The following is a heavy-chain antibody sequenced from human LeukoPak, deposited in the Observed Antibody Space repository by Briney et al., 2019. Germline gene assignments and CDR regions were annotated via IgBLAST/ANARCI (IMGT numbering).Heavy chain of an antibody. CDR2: ISPNSGGT. Sequence: ASVKVSCKASGYTFTGYYMHWVRQAPGQGLEWMGWISPNSGGTNYAQKFQGRVTMTRDTSISTAYMELSRLRSDDTAVYYCARGYCSSTSCRYYYYYMDVWGKGTTVTVSS. D-gene: IGHD2-2*01. J-gene: IGHJ6*03. CDR3: ARGYCSSTSCRYYYYYMDV. V-gene: IGHV1-2*02. CDR1: GYTFTGYY.